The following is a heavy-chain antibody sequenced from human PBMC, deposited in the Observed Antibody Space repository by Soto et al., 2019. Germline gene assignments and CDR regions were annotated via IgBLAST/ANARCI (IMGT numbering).Heavy chain of an antibody. V-gene: IGHV1-2*04. Sequence: ASLKVSCRASGYTFTGYYMHWVRQAPGQGLEWMGWINPNSGGTNYAQKFQGWVTMTRDTSISTAYMELSRLRSDDTPVYYCASGPGSYCDNQQYFDSWGQAALVTVSS. J-gene: IGHJ4*02. CDR3: ASGPGSYCDNQQYFDS. CDR1: GYTFTGYY. CDR2: INPNSGGT. D-gene: IGHD1-26*01.